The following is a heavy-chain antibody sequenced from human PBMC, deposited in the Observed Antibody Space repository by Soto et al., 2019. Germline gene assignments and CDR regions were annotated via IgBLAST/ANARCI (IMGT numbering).Heavy chain of an antibody. Sequence: QVQLVQSGTEVKKPGASVKVSCKASGYSFTNYGISWVRQAPGHGLEWMGWISAYNGNTNYVQKFQGRVIMTTDTSTTTGDMELRSLRSDDTAMYFGARSYYDFWSGYAPDHWGQGTLVTVSS. CDR2: ISAYNGNT. J-gene: IGHJ5*02. D-gene: IGHD3-3*01. CDR1: GYSFTNYG. V-gene: IGHV1-18*04. CDR3: ARSYYDFWSGYAPDH.